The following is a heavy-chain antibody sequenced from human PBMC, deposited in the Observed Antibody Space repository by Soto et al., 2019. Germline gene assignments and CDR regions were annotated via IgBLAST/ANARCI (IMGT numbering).Heavy chain of an antibody. J-gene: IGHJ6*02. CDR2: IWYDGSNK. D-gene: IGHD4-17*01. V-gene: IGHV3-33*01. CDR3: ARDLTPTVDNDYYYYGMDV. CDR1: GVTFSSYG. Sequence: SRRLSCAASGVTFSSYGMHWVRQAPGKGLEWVAVIWYDGSNKYYADSVKGRFTISRDNSKNTLYLQMNSLRAEDTAVYYCARDLTPTVDNDYYYYGMDVWGQGT.